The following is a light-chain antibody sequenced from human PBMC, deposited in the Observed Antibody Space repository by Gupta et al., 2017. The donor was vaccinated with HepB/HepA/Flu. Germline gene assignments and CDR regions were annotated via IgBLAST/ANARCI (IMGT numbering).Light chain of an antibody. CDR1: SSNIGNNY. Sequence: QSVLPPPPSVSAAPGQKVTISFSGSSSNIGNNYVSWYQQLPGTAPKLLIYDNNKRPSGIPDRFSGSKSGTSATLGITGLQTGDEADYYCGTWDSSLTVGVFGGGTKLTVL. CDR2: DNN. J-gene: IGLJ3*02. V-gene: IGLV1-51*01. CDR3: GTWDSSLTVGV.